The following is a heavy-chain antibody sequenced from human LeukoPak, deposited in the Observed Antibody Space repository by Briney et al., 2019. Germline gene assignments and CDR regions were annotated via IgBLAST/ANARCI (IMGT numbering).Heavy chain of an antibody. CDR1: GYTFTRYD. J-gene: IGHJ3*02. CDR2: MNPKSGNT. Sequence: ASVKVSCKASGYTFTRYDINWVRQATGQGLEWMGWMNPKSGNTGHAQKFQGRVTITRDTSISTVYMELSSLRSEDTAVYFCARAYSGSYFVSAFDIWGQGTMVTVSS. V-gene: IGHV1-8*03. CDR3: ARAYSGSYFVSAFDI. D-gene: IGHD1-26*01.